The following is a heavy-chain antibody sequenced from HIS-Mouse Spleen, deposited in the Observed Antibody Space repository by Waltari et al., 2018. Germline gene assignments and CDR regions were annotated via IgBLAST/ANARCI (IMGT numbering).Heavy chain of an antibody. CDR1: GGSFSGYY. J-gene: IGHJ4*02. CDR2: INHSGST. Sequence: QVQLQQWGAGLLKPSETLSLTCAVYGGSFSGYYWSWIRQPPGKGLEWIGEINHSGSTNDNPSLKSRVTISVDTAKNQFSLKLSSVTAADTAVYYCARTKFCDYWGQGTLVTVSS. CDR3: ARTKFCDY. V-gene: IGHV4-34*01.